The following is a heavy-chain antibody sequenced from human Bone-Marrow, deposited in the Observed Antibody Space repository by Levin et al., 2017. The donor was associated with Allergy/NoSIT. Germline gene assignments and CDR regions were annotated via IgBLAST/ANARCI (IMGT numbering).Heavy chain of an antibody. V-gene: IGHV1-8*01. J-gene: IGHJ4*02. CDR1: GYIFTNSD. D-gene: IGHD3-3*01. CDR2: MNPNTGNT. Sequence: GESLKISCKASGYIFTNSDIAWVRQATGERFEWMGWMNPNTGNTGYAEKFQGRASMTRDTSINTAYLEVSSLKLEDTAVYYCTRGSSFGRQWGQGTLITVSS. CDR3: TRGSSFGRQ.